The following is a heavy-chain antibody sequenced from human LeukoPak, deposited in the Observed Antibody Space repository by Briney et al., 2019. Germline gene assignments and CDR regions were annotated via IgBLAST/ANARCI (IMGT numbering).Heavy chain of an antibody. Sequence: PSETLSLTCTVSGGSISGYYWSWIRQPPGKGLECIGYIYYSGSTNYNPSLKSRVTISVDTSRNQFSLKLTPVTAADTAVYYCAKVSDRDSSGYYWGFEYWGQGTLVTVSS. D-gene: IGHD3-22*01. CDR1: GGSISGYY. CDR2: IYYSGST. CDR3: AKVSDRDSSGYYWGFEY. V-gene: IGHV4-59*08. J-gene: IGHJ4*02.